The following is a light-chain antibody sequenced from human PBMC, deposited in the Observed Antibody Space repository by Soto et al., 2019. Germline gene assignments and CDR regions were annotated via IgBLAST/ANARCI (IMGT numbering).Light chain of an antibody. Sequence: EIVLTQSPGTLSLSPGERATLSCRASQSVSSSYLAWYQQKPGQAPRLLIYGASNRATGIPDRFSGSGSGTNFTLPISRLEPEDFVVYYCQQYGSSGTFGQGTKVDIK. CDR1: QSVSSSY. CDR2: GAS. CDR3: QQYGSSGT. V-gene: IGKV3-20*01. J-gene: IGKJ1*01.